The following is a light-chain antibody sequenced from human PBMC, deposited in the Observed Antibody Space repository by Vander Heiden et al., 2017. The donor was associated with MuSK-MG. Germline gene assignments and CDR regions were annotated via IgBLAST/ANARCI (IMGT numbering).Light chain of an antibody. CDR3: QQSYSTPLT. CDR1: QSISSY. J-gene: IGKJ4*01. CDR2: AAS. Sequence: DIQMTQSPSSLSASVGDRVTITCRASQSISSYLNWYQQKPGKAPKLLIYAASSLQSGVPSRFSGSGSGTDFTLTISSLQPEDFATYYCQQSYSTPLTFGGWTKVELK. V-gene: IGKV1-39*01.